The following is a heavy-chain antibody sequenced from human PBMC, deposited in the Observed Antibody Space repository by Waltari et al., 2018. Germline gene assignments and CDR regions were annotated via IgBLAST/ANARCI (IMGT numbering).Heavy chain of an antibody. D-gene: IGHD1-1*01. CDR1: GGTFSTYP. CDR3: ARSGEMKGTVDY. Sequence: HVQLEQSGAEVKKPGSSVKVSCKASGGTFSTYPVTWVRQAPGQGLEWMGSINPFLSNAKYAQSLQARLTITVDQSTNTGYMELNNLRPEDTGVYYCARSGEMKGTVDYWGQGTLVTVSS. CDR2: INPFLSNA. V-gene: IGHV1-69*04. J-gene: IGHJ4*02.